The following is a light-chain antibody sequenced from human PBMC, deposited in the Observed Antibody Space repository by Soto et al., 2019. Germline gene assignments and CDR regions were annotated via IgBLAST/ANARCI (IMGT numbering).Light chain of an antibody. Sequence: AIRMTQSPSSLSASAGDRVAIACRASQDVGRYLAWYQQKPGQAPKLLIYGASTLQSGVPSRFSGGGSGTDFTLTISCLQSEDFATYYCQQYDNLPFGFGGGTKVEIK. CDR1: QDVGRY. V-gene: IGKV1-8*01. CDR2: GAS. CDR3: QQYDNLPFG. J-gene: IGKJ4*01.